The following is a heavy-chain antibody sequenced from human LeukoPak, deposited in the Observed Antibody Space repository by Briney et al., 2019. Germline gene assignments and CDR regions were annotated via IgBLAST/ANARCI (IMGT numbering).Heavy chain of an antibody. Sequence: GGSLRLSCAASGFTFSSYGMHWVRQAPGKGLEWVAVIWYDGSNKYYADSVKGRFTISRDNSKNTLYLQMNSLRAEDTDVYYCARDMSVAGQYYYYGMDVWGQGTTVTVSS. CDR3: ARDMSVAGQYYYYGMDV. J-gene: IGHJ6*02. CDR1: GFTFSSYG. V-gene: IGHV3-33*01. CDR2: IWYDGSNK. D-gene: IGHD6-19*01.